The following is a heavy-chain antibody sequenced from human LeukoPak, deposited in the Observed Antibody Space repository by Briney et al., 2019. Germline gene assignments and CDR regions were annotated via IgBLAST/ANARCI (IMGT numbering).Heavy chain of an antibody. CDR3: AKYARYSYGPCFDY. D-gene: IGHD5-18*01. J-gene: IGHJ4*02. CDR1: GFTFSSYA. CDR2: ISGSGGST. V-gene: IGHV3-23*01. Sequence: GGSLRLSCAASGFTFSSYAMSWVRQAPWKGLEWVSAISGSGGSTYYADSVKGRLTISRDNSKNTLYLQMNSLRAEDTAVYYCAKYARYSYGPCFDYWGQGTLVTVSS.